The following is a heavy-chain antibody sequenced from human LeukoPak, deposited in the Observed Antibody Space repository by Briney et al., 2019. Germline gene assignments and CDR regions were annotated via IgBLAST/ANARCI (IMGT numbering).Heavy chain of an antibody. CDR2: ISSSSSYT. D-gene: IGHD2-2*01. CDR3: ATEDCSSTSCYDY. CDR1: GFTFSSYS. V-gene: IGHV3-21*01. Sequence: GGSLRLSCAASGFTFSSYSMNWVRQAPGKGLEWVSSISSSSSYTYYADSVKGRFTIARDNAKNSLYLQMNSLRAEDTAVYYCATEDCSSTSCYDYWGQGTLVTVSS. J-gene: IGHJ4*02.